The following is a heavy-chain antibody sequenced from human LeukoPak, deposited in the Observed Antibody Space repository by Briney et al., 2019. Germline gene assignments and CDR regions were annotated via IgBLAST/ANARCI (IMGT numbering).Heavy chain of an antibody. CDR2: IIPILGIA. D-gene: IGHD2-2*01. Sequence: SVKVSCKASGYTFTGYYMHWVRQAPGQGLEWMGRIIPILGIANYAQKFQGRVTITADKSTSTAYMELSSLRSEDTAVYYCARGSTTVYYYYGMDVWGQGTTVTVSS. J-gene: IGHJ6*02. CDR3: ARGSTTVYYYYGMDV. CDR1: GYTFTGYY. V-gene: IGHV1-69*04.